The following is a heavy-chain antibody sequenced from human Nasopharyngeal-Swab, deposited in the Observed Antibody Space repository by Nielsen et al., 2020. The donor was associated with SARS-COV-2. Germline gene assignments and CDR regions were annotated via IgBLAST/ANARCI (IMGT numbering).Heavy chain of an antibody. CDR1: GYTFASYD. V-gene: IGHV1-8*01. CDR3: ATDRRQYYYDSSGYYYWRGFDP. Sequence: ALVKVSCKASGYTFASYDINWVRQATGQGLEWMGWMNPNSGNTGYAQKFQGRVTMTRNTSISTAYMELSSLRSEDTAVYYCATDRRQYYYDSSGYYYWRGFDPWGQGTLVTVSS. CDR2: MNPNSGNT. D-gene: IGHD3-22*01. J-gene: IGHJ5*02.